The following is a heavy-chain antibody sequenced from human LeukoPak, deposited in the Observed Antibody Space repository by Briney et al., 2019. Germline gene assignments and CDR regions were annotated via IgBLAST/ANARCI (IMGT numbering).Heavy chain of an antibody. J-gene: IGHJ4*02. Sequence: PGGSLRLSCAASGFTFDDYAMHWVRQAPGKGLEWVSGISWNSGSIGYADSVKGRLTISRDNAKNSLYLQMNSLRAEDTALYYCAKGYSKDYDYWGQGTLVTVSS. D-gene: IGHD1-1*01. CDR3: AKGYSKDYDY. V-gene: IGHV3-9*01. CDR2: ISWNSGSI. CDR1: GFTFDDYA.